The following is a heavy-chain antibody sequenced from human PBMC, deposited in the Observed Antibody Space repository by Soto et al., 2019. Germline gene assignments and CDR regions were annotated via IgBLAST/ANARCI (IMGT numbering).Heavy chain of an antibody. CDR2: SDPSGTST. CDR1: GFTFDDFY. V-gene: IGHV3-11*06. D-gene: IGHD1-7*01. CDR3: ARGGWNYEYAFDL. Sequence: QVQVVESGGASVKAGGSLRLSCVASGFTFDDFYMNWIRQAPGKGLAWVSYSDPSGTSTNYTDSVKGRFIISRDNAKESLYLAMNSLRPEDTAVYYCARGGWNYEYAFDLWGQGTLVTVSS. J-gene: IGHJ4*02.